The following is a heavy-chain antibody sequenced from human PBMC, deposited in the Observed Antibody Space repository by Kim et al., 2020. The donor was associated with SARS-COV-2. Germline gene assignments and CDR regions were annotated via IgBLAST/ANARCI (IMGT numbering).Heavy chain of an antibody. CDR2: INSDGSST. Sequence: GGSLRLSCAASGFTFSSYWMHWVRQAPGKGLVWVSRINSDGSSTSYVDSVKGRFTISRDNAKNTLYLQMNSLRAEDTAVYYCARDPPLNHSSSWYYYYYGMDVWGQGTTVTVSS. CDR3: ARDPPLNHSSSWYYYYYGMDV. V-gene: IGHV3-74*01. CDR1: GFTFSSYW. J-gene: IGHJ6*02. D-gene: IGHD6-13*01.